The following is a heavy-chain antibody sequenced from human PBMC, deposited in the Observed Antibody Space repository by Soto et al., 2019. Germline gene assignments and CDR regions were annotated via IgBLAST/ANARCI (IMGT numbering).Heavy chain of an antibody. J-gene: IGHJ4*02. CDR1: GYRFSTYW. D-gene: IGHD1-26*01. V-gene: IGHV5-51*01. CDR2: IYPGDSDT. Sequence: PGESLKISCKASGYRFSTYWIGWVRQRPGKGPEWMAIIYPGDSDTRENPSFQGQVTISADKSSNTLHLQGRSLKASDTAIYYCARLGGIVDTGTWIQWGQGTPVTVS. CDR3: ARLGGIVDTGTWIQ.